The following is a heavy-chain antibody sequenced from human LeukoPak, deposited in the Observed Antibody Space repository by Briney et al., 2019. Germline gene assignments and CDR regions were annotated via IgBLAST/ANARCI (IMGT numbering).Heavy chain of an antibody. CDR1: GYTFTSYY. CDR2: INPSGGST. CDR3: ARAYYYDSSGPIHYFDY. V-gene: IGHV1-46*01. J-gene: IGHJ4*02. Sequence: ASVKVSCKASGYTFTSYYMHWVRQAPGQGLEWMGIINPSGGSTIYAQKFQGRVTMTRDTSTSTVYMELSSLRSEDTAVYYCARAYYYDSSGPIHYFDYWGPGTLVTVSS. D-gene: IGHD3-22*01.